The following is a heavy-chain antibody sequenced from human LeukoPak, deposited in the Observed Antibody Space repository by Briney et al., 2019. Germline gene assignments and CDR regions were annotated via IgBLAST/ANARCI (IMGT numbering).Heavy chain of an antibody. D-gene: IGHD1-26*01. CDR2: IFFNGNT. J-gene: IGHJ4*02. Sequence: PSETLSLTCTVSGDSISSSSYYWGWIRQPPGKGLEWMGSIFFNGNTYYNPSLKSRVTISVDTSNNQFSLKLSSVTAADTAVYYCARHWVGAHPPLGIDYWGQGTLVTVSS. V-gene: IGHV4-39*07. CDR1: GDSISSSSYY. CDR3: ARHWVGAHPPLGIDY.